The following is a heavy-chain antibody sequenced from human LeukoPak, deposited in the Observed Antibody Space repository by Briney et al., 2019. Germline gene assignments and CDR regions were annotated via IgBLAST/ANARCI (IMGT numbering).Heavy chain of an antibody. CDR1: GFSFSIHD. CDR3: AKESVWFGESNPFDY. J-gene: IGHJ4*02. CDR2: ISNSDNST. Sequence: GGSLRLSCAASGFSFSIHDMTWVRQAPGKGLEWVSTISNSDNSTYYADSVKGRFIISRDNSKNTLYLQMNSLRPADTAVYYCAKESVWFGESNPFDYWGQGTLVTVSS. V-gene: IGHV3-23*01. D-gene: IGHD3-10*01.